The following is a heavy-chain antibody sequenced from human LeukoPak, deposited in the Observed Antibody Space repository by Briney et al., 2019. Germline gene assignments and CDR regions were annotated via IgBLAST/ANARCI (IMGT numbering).Heavy chain of an antibody. CDR1: GDSVSNYSAA. V-gene: IGHV6-1*01. CDR3: ARDKGGSAASGLLDY. D-gene: IGHD2-15*01. J-gene: IGHJ4*02. CDR2: TYYRSKWYN. Sequence: SQTLPLTCAISGDSVSNYSAAWNWIRQSPSRGLEWLGRTYYRSKWYNDYAVSVKSRITINPDTSKNQFSLQLNSVTPEDTAVYYCARDKGGSAASGLLDYWGQGTLVTVSS.